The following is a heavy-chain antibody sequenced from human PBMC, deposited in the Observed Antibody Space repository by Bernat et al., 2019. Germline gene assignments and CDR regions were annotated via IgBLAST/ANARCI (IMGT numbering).Heavy chain of an antibody. V-gene: IGHV3-30*18. J-gene: IGHJ4*02. CDR1: GFTFSSYG. Sequence: QAQLVESGGGVVQPGRSLRLSCAASGFTFSSYGMHWVRQAPGKGLEWVAVISYDGSNKYYADSVKGRFTISRDNSKNTLYLQMNSLRAEDTAVYYCAKDPREGGPMYYFDYWGQGTLVTVSS. CDR2: ISYDGSNK. D-gene: IGHD2-15*01. CDR3: AKDPREGGPMYYFDY.